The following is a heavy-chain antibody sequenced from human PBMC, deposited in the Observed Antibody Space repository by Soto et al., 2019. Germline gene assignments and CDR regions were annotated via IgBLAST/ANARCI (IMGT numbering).Heavy chain of an antibody. J-gene: IGHJ6*03. Sequence: GGSLRFSCAASGFTFSSYAMSWVRQAPGKGLEWVSAISGSGGSTYYADSVKGRFTISRDNSKNTLYLQMNSLRAEDTAVYYCAKDGLKPPNLGVEWITILRVYYMDVWGKGTTVTVSS. CDR3: AKDGLKPPNLGVEWITILRVYYMDV. D-gene: IGHD3-3*01. V-gene: IGHV3-23*01. CDR1: GFTFSSYA. CDR2: ISGSGGST.